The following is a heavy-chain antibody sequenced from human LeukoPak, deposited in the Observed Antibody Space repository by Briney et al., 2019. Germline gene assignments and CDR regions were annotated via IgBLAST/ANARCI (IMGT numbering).Heavy chain of an antibody. D-gene: IGHD3-22*01. CDR3: ARQYYYDSSGYFDC. V-gene: IGHV4-59*08. CDR1: GGSISRYY. J-gene: IGHJ4*02. CDR2: IYYSGSA. Sequence: KPSETLSLTCTVSGGSISRYYWSWIRQPPGKGLEWIGYIYYSGSANYNPSLKSRVTISVDTSKNQFSLKLSSVTAADTAVYYCARQYYYDSSGYFDCWGQGTLVTVSS.